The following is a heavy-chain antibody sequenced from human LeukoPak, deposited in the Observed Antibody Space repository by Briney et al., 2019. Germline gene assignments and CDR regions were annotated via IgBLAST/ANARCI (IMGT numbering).Heavy chain of an antibody. CDR2: VGGSGAET. Sequence: GGSLRLSCVASGFTFSNYAMTWVRQAPGKGLEWVSAVGGSGAETKYADSVKGRFTISRDNSKNTLYLQMNSLRAEDTAVYYCAKDWRADYWGQGTLVTVSS. J-gene: IGHJ4*02. V-gene: IGHV3-23*01. CDR1: GFTFSNYA. CDR3: AKDWRADY.